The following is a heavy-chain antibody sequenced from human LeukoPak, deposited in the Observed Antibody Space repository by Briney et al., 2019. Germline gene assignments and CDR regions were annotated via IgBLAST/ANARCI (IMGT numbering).Heavy chain of an antibody. Sequence: PGGSLRLSCAASGFTFSSYAMSWVRQAPGKGLEWVSAISGSGGSTYYADSVKGRFTISRDNSKNTLYLQMNSLRAEDTAVYYCACSSGWYLSRGFDYWGQGTLVTVSS. CDR1: GFTFSSYA. D-gene: IGHD6-19*01. CDR2: ISGSGGST. CDR3: ACSSGWYLSRGFDY. V-gene: IGHV3-23*01. J-gene: IGHJ4*02.